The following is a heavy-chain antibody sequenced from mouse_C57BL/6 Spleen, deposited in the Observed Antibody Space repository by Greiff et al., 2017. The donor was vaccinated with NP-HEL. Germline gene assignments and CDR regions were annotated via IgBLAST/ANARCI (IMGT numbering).Heavy chain of an antibody. D-gene: IGHD2-2*01. V-gene: IGHV1-63*01. J-gene: IGHJ2*01. CDR1: GYTFTNYW. CDR2: IYPGGGYT. CDR3: ARWGVTPDY. Sequence: QVHVKQSGAELVRPGTSVKMSCKASGYTFTNYWIGWAKQRPGHGLEWIGDIYPGGGYTNYNEKFKGKATLTADKSSSTAYMQFSSLTSEDSAIYYCARWGVTPDYWGQGTTLTVSS.